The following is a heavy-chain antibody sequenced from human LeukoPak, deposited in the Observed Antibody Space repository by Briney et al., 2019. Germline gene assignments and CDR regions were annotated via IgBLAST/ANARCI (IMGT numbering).Heavy chain of an antibody. J-gene: IGHJ4*02. V-gene: IGHV3-13*05. Sequence: GGSLRLSCTASGFTFSSYDMHWVRQDKGKGLEWVSAISTAGDPYYLGSVKGRFTISRDISKSTLYLQMNSLRDEDTALYYCAKYGSGTYYNGLHWGQGTLVTVSS. CDR3: AKYGSGTYYNGLH. D-gene: IGHD3-10*01. CDR1: GFTFSSYD. CDR2: ISTAGDP.